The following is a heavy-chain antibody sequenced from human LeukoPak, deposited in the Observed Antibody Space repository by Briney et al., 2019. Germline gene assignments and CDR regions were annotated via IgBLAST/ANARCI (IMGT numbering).Heavy chain of an antibody. V-gene: IGHV3-23*01. J-gene: IGHJ4*02. CDR1: GFTFSRNA. CDR3: AKYPVAYTSGWYLDY. CDR2: ISGSGGST. D-gene: IGHD6-19*01. Sequence: PGGSLRLSCAASGFTFSRNAMNWVRQALGKGLEWVSTISGSGGSTYYADSVKGRFTISRDNFKSTLYLQMNNLRAEDTALYYCAKYPVAYTSGWYLDYWGQGTLVTVSS.